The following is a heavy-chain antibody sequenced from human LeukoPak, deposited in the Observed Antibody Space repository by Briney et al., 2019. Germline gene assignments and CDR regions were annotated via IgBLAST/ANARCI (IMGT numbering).Heavy chain of an antibody. D-gene: IGHD5-18*01. Sequence: AGGSLRLSCAASGFTFSSYSTNWVRQAPGKGLEWVSSISSSSSYIYYADSVKGRFTISRDNAKNSLYLQMNSLRAEDTAVYYCARDPGRYSYGQSGYWGQGTLVTVSS. CDR2: ISSSSSYI. CDR3: ARDPGRYSYGQSGY. J-gene: IGHJ4*02. V-gene: IGHV3-21*01. CDR1: GFTFSSYS.